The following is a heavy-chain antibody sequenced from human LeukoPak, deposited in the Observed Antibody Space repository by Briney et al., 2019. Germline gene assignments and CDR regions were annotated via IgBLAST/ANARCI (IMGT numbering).Heavy chain of an antibody. CDR3: ARVSSIGWYESGV. J-gene: IGHJ4*02. CDR2: IYYSGST. Sequence: SETLSLTCTVSGGSISSYYWSWIRQPPGKGLEWIGYIYYSGSTNYNPSLKSRVTISVDTSKNQFSLKLSSVTAADTAVYYCARVSSIGWYESGVWGQGTLVTVSS. CDR1: GGSISSYY. V-gene: IGHV4-59*01. D-gene: IGHD6-19*01.